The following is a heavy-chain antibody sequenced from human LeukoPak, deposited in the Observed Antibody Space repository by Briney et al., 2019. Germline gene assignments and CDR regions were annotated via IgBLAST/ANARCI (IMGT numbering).Heavy chain of an antibody. J-gene: IGHJ3*02. CDR3: ARDVPYLGHYDSSGYYYVGAFDI. V-gene: IGHV1-2*02. CDR2: INPNSGDT. Sequence: ASVKVSCKTSGYTFTGYRLQWLRQAPGQGLEWMGDINPNSGDTNYAQKFQGRVTMTRDTSISTVYIELNRLRTDDTAVYYCARDVPYLGHYDSSGYYYVGAFDIWGQGTMVTVSS. CDR1: GYTFTGYR. D-gene: IGHD3-22*01.